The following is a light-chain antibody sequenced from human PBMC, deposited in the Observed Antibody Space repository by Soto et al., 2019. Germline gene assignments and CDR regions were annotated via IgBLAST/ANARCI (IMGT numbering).Light chain of an antibody. CDR1: QSVSGW. CDR2: QAS. CDR3: QQYNGHSTWT. Sequence: DIQMTQSPSTLSASVGDRVAITCRASQSVSGWLAWYQQKPGKVPKLLIYQASTLEDGVPSRFSGSGSGTEFTLTISSLQPDDSATYYCQQYNGHSTWTFGQGTKVEIK. J-gene: IGKJ1*01. V-gene: IGKV1-5*03.